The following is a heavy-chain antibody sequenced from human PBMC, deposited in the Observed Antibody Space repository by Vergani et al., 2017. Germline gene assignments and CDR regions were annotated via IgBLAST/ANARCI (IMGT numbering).Heavy chain of an antibody. D-gene: IGHD2-2*01. Sequence: QVQLVQSGAEVKKPGASVKVSCKASGYTFTGYYMHWVRQAPGQGLEWMGWINPSGGSTSYAQKFQGRVTMTRDTSTSTVYMELSSLRSEDTAVYYCARVGGGYCSSTSCYEGNDAFDIWGQGTMVTVSS. CDR1: GYTFTGYY. CDR3: ARVGGGYCSSTSCYEGNDAFDI. J-gene: IGHJ3*02. V-gene: IGHV1-46*01. CDR2: INPSGGST.